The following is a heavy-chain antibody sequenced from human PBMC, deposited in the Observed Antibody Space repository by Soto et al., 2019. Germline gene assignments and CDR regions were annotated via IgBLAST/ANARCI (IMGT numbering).Heavy chain of an antibody. V-gene: IGHV1-69*02. D-gene: IGHD2-2*01. Sequence: QVQLVQSGAEVKKPGSSVKVSCKASGGTFSSYTISWVRQAPGQGLEWMGRIIPILGIANYAQKFQGRVTITADKSTSTAYMELSSLRSEDTAVYYCASAADCSSTSCPMGEGLGYWGQGTLVTVSS. CDR3: ASAADCSSTSCPMGEGLGY. CDR2: IIPILGIA. CDR1: GGTFSSYT. J-gene: IGHJ4*02.